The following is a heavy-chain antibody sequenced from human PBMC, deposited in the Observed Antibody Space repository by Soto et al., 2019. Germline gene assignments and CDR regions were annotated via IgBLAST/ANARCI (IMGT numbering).Heavy chain of an antibody. CDR1: GGTFSSYA. Sequence: AVKVSCKASGGTFSSYAISWVRQAPGQGLEWMGGIIPIFGTANYAQKFQGRVTITADESTSTAYMELSSLRSEDTAVYYCARGYDRRNYYYYGMDVWGQGTTVTVSS. V-gene: IGHV1-69*13. CDR2: IIPIFGTA. D-gene: IGHD3-22*01. CDR3: ARGYDRRNYYYYGMDV. J-gene: IGHJ6*02.